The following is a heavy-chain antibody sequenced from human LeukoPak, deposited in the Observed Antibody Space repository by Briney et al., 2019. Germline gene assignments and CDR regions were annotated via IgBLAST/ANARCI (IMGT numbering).Heavy chain of an antibody. D-gene: IGHD5-12*01. CDR1: GGTFSSYA. Sequence: GASVKVSCKASGGTFSSYAISWVRQAPGQGLEWMGWISASNGNTNYAQKLQGRVTMTTETSTSTAYMELRSLRSDDTAVYYCARALSRGYSGYDYGLGYWGQGTLVTVSP. J-gene: IGHJ4*02. CDR2: ISASNGNT. CDR3: ARALSRGYSGYDYGLGY. V-gene: IGHV1-18*01.